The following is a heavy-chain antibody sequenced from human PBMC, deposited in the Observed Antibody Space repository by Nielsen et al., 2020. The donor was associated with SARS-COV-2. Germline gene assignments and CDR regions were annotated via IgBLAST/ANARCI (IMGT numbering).Heavy chain of an antibody. V-gene: IGHV3-23*01. J-gene: IGHJ6*02. CDR3: AKGRAWFGESLPKYYYYGMDV. Sequence: GESLKISCAVSGITLNTFAMTWVRRGPGKGLEWVTGISASGTSTYYTDSVKGRFTISRDTSKNTVYLQMNSLRGEDTAVYYCAKGRAWFGESLPKYYYYGMDVWGQGTTVTVSS. CDR2: ISASGTST. CDR1: GITLNTFA. D-gene: IGHD3-10*01.